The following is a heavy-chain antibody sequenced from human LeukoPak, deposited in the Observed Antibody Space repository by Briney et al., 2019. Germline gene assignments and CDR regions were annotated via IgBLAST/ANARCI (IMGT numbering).Heavy chain of an antibody. CDR2: ISGSGGST. Sequence: GGSLRLSCAASGFTFSSYAMSWVRQAPGKGLEWVSAISGSGGSTYYADSVKGRFTISRDNSKNTLYLQMNSLRAEDTAVYYCAKDNTGGYGPHYFDYWGQGTLVTVSS. D-gene: IGHD5-12*01. CDR3: AKDNTGGYGPHYFDY. J-gene: IGHJ4*02. CDR1: GFTFSSYA. V-gene: IGHV3-23*01.